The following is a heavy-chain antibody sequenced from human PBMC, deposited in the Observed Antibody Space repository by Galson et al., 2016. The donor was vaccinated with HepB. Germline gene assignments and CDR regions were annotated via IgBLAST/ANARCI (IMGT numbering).Heavy chain of an antibody. CDR3: ARVPVNVVRGPSFFDL. J-gene: IGHJ2*01. CDR1: GYTFRSFG. CDR2: VSLYHGKT. Sequence: SVKVSCKASGYTFRSFGVSWVRQAPGQGLEWMGWVSLYHGKTDYAQKVQGRVSMTTDISMTTAYMELRSLRSDDTAIYYCARVPVNVVRGPSFFDLWGRGTPVTVSP. V-gene: IGHV1-18*01. D-gene: IGHD3-10*01.